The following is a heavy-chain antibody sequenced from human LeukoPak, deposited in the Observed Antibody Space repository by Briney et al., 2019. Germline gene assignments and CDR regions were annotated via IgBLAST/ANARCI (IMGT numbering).Heavy chain of an antibody. CDR3: VRDGGVSGYDLLDY. J-gene: IGHJ4*02. CDR2: INQDGSKE. CDR1: GFAFSDYW. V-gene: IGHV3-7*01. D-gene: IGHD5-12*01. Sequence: GGSLRLSCAASGFAFSDYWMTWVRQAPGKGLEWVAHINQDGSKEHYMDSVKARFTISRDNAENSLSLQMNSLRAEDTAVYYCVRDGGVSGYDLLDYWGQGTLVTVSS.